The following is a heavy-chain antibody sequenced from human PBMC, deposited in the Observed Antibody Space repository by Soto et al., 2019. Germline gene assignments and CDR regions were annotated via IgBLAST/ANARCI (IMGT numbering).Heavy chain of an antibody. CDR2: TSYNGNNK. D-gene: IGHD3-10*01. V-gene: IGHV3-30*18. J-gene: IGHJ6*02. CDR3: AKDIKCEDFTYGYFYYGMDV. Sequence: PGGSLRLSCAASGFTFGDCSMHWVRQAPGKGLEWVASTSYNGNNKYYGDSVKGRFTISRDNSKNTLHLEMITLRPEDTAVYYCAKDIKCEDFTYGYFYYGMDVWGQGTTVTVSS. CDR1: GFTFGDCS.